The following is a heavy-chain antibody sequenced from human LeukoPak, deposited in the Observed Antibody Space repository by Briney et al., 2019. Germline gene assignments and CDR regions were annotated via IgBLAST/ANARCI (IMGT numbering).Heavy chain of an antibody. CDR3: AKERAPRVPTGGFDY. CDR1: GFTFSSYA. J-gene: IGHJ4*02. CDR2: LCGSGGST. V-gene: IGHV3-23*01. Sequence: GGSLRLSCAASGFTFSSYAMSWVRQAPGKGREWVSVLCGSGGSTYYADSVKGVFTISRDNSKNALYRQMSSLRCGDTAVYYCAKERAPRVPTGGFDYWGQGTLVTVSS. D-gene: IGHD5-12*01.